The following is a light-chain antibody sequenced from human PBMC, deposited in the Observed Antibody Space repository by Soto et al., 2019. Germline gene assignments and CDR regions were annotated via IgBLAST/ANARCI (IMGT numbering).Light chain of an antibody. CDR1: QSVLYSSNNKNY. J-gene: IGKJ3*01. V-gene: IGKV4-1*01. CDR2: WAS. Sequence: DIVMIQSPDSLAVSLGERATINCKSSQSVLYSSNNKNYLAWFQQKPGQPPKLLIYWASTRESGVPDRFSGSGSGTDFTLTISSLQAEDVAVYYCQQYYSTPFTFGPGTKVDI. CDR3: QQYYSTPFT.